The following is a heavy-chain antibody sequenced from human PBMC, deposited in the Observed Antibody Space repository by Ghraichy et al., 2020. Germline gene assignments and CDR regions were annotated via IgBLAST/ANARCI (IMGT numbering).Heavy chain of an antibody. J-gene: IGHJ6*02. V-gene: IGHV3-23*01. CDR2: ISGSGGST. D-gene: IGHD6-19*01. CDR1: GFTFSSYA. Sequence: GGSLRLSCAASGFTFSSYAMSWVRQAPGKGLEWVSAISGSGGSTYYADSVKGRFTISRDNSKNTLYLQMNSLRAEDTAVYYCAKWKQWLVREYYYYGMDVWGQGTTVTVSS. CDR3: AKWKQWLVREYYYYGMDV.